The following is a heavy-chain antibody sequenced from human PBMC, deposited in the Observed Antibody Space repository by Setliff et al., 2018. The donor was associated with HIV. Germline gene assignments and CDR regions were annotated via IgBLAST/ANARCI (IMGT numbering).Heavy chain of an antibody. CDR1: GFAFSSHQ. J-gene: IGHJ4*02. D-gene: IGHD3-22*01. CDR2: IRQDGTDK. CDR3: AKVQQPFYFDSGGEGFDY. Sequence: PGGSLRLSCAASGFAFSSHQMSWVRQAPGKGLEWVAKIRQDGTDKYYADSVKGRFTISRDNAKNSLYLQMNGLRAEDTAIYFCAKVQQPFYFDSGGEGFDYWGQGTLVTVSS. V-gene: IGHV3-7*03.